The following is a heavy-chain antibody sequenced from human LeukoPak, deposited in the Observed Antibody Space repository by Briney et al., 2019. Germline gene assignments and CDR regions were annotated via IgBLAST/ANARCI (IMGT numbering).Heavy chain of an antibody. J-gene: IGHJ4*02. Sequence: ASVKVSCKASGYTFTMYYIHWVRQAPGQGLEWMGMINPSDGATTYAQRFQGRVTMTRDMSTTTVYMELSRLRSDDTAVYYCARGVAAGTISDYWGQGTLVTVSS. D-gene: IGHD6-13*01. CDR3: ARGVAAGTISDY. CDR1: GYTFTMYY. V-gene: IGHV1-46*01. CDR2: INPSDGAT.